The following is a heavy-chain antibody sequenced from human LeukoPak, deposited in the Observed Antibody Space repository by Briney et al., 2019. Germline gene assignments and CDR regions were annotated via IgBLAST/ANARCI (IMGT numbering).Heavy chain of an antibody. Sequence: ASVKVSCKASGGTFSSYAISWVRQAPGQGLEWMGRIIPILGIANYAQKFQGRVTITADKSTSTAYMELSSLRSEDTAVYYCAKNYYDSSGYYPSNYFDYWGQGTLVTVSS. J-gene: IGHJ4*02. D-gene: IGHD3-22*01. CDR3: AKNYYDSSGYYPSNYFDY. CDR2: IIPILGIA. V-gene: IGHV1-69*04. CDR1: GGTFSSYA.